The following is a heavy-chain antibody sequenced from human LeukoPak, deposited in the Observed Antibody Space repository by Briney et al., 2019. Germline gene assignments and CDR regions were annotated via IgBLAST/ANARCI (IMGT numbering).Heavy chain of an antibody. J-gene: IGHJ4*02. D-gene: IGHD6-13*01. CDR2: MYYSGNT. CDR3: ARDGGAAAGTN. CDR1: VDSISGYY. V-gene: IGHV4-59*01. Sequence: SETLSLTCTVSVDSISGYYWSWIRQPPGKGLEWIGYMYYSGNTNYSPSLKSRLTTSLDTSKNQFSLKLSSVTAADTAVYYCARDGGAAAGTNWGQGTLVTVSS.